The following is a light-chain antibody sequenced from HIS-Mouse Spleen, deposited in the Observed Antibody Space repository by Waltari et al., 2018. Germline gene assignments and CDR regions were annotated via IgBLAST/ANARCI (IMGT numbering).Light chain of an antibody. CDR3: YATDSSGNHRV. Sequence: SHELTQPPSVPVSPGQTASITCSGDALPKKYAYWYQQNSGQAPVLVIYEDSKRPSGIPERFSGSSSGTMATLTISGAQVEDEADYYCYATDSSGNHRVFGGGTKLTVL. CDR2: EDS. J-gene: IGLJ2*01. V-gene: IGLV3-10*01. CDR1: ALPKKY.